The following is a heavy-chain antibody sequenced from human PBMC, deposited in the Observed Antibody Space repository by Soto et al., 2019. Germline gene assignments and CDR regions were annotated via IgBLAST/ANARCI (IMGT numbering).Heavy chain of an antibody. CDR2: IYYSGST. CDR3: ARDRKIGYDSSGYSTPRGAYYYYGMDV. D-gene: IGHD3-22*01. V-gene: IGHV4-31*03. Sequence: SETLSLTCTVSGGSISSGGYYWSWIRQHPGKGLEWIGYIYYSGSTYYNPSLKSRVTISVDTSKNQFSLKLSSVTAADTAVYYCARDRKIGYDSSGYSTPRGAYYYYGMDVWGQGTTVTVSS. J-gene: IGHJ6*02. CDR1: GGSISSGGYY.